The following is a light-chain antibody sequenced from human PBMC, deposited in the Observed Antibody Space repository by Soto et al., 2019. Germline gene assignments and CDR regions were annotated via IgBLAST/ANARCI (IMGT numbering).Light chain of an antibody. CDR2: EIT. Sequence: QSALTQPASVSGSPGQSITISCTGTSSDVGGYKYVSGYQQHPGKAPKLIIYEITNRPSGVSNRFSGSKSDNTASLTISGLQAEDEADYYCSSYTTSRSYVFGTGTKLTVL. CDR1: SSDVGGYKY. CDR3: SSYTTSRSYV. J-gene: IGLJ1*01. V-gene: IGLV2-14*01.